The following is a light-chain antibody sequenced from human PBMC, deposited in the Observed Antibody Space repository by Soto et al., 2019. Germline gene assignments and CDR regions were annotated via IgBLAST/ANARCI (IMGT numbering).Light chain of an antibody. CDR1: QSISSW. V-gene: IGKV1-5*03. Sequence: DIQMTQSPSTLSASVGDRVTITCRASQSISSWLAWYQQKPGKAPNLLIYKASSLESGVRSRFSGSGSGTEYTLTLSSLQAVDFANFYCLGYKSPPLPFGGGTKVELK. CDR3: LGYKSPPLP. CDR2: KAS. J-gene: IGKJ4*02.